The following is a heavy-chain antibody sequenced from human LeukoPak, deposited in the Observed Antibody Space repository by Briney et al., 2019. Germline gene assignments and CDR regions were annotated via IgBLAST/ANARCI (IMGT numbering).Heavy chain of an antibody. D-gene: IGHD1-14*01. J-gene: IGHJ4*02. CDR1: GFTFSTYS. V-gene: IGHV3-23*01. Sequence: GGSLRLSCAASGFTFSTYSMSWVRQAPGKGLEWVSNIYVNGSGKFYADSVKGRFTISRDNSKNTLFLPMASPRAAATALYSCAKDFTPDGVCDIDYWGQGALVTVSS. CDR2: IYVNGSGK. CDR3: AKDFTPDGVCDIDY.